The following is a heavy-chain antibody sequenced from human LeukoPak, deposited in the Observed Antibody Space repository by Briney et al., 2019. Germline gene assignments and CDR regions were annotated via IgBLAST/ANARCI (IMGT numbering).Heavy chain of an antibody. Sequence: SETLSLTCTVSGGSISSSGSYWGWIRQPPGKGLEWIGSIYYSGNTYNPSLKSRVTISVDTSKNQFSLNLTSVNAADTAVYYCARVMTARREDLNWFDPWGQGTLVTVSS. V-gene: IGHV4-39*07. CDR2: IYYSGNT. J-gene: IGHJ5*02. CDR1: GGSISSSGSY. CDR3: ARVMTARREDLNWFDP. D-gene: IGHD6-6*01.